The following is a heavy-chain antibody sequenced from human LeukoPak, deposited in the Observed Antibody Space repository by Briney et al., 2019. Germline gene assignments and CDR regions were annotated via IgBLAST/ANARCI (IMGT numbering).Heavy chain of an antibody. CDR2: VNEDGSEK. V-gene: IGHV3-7*04. J-gene: IGHJ4*02. CDR1: GFTFSSYW. Sequence: GGSLRLSCAASGFTFSSYWMSWVRQAPGKGLEWVANVNEDGSEKYYVESVKGRFTISRDNAKNSLYLQMNSLRAEDTAVYYCARDDLRARDYRGQGTLVTVSS. D-gene: IGHD6-6*01. CDR3: ARDDLRARDY.